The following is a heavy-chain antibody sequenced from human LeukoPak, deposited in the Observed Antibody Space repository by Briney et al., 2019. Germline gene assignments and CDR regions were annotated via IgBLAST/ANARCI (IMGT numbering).Heavy chain of an antibody. V-gene: IGHV3-23*01. CDR1: AFTFSNYA. CDR2: ISGSGDST. CDR3: AKDDHDILTGYGLDY. J-gene: IGHJ4*02. D-gene: IGHD3-9*01. Sequence: GGSLRLSCAASAFTFSNYAMSWVRQAPGKGLEWVSSISGSGDSTYYADSVKGRFTISRDNSKNTLYLQMNSLRAEDTAVYYCAKDDHDILTGYGLDYWGPGTLVTVSS.